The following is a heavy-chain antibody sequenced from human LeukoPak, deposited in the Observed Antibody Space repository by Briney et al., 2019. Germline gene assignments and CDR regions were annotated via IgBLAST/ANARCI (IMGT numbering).Heavy chain of an antibody. D-gene: IGHD5-18*01. CDR1: GFSFSSYV. V-gene: IGHV3-23*01. CDR2: ISGNGGST. CDR3: AKGIELWLMYFDH. Sequence: PGVSLRLSCVASGFSFSSYVMNWVRQAPGTGLEWVSAISGNGGSTYYADSVKGRFTISRDNSKNTLSLQMNSLRAEDTAVYYRAKGIELWLMYFDHWGQGTLVTASS. J-gene: IGHJ4*02.